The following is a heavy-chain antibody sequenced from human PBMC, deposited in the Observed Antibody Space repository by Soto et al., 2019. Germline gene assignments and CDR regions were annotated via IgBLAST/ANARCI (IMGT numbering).Heavy chain of an antibody. J-gene: IGHJ4*02. V-gene: IGHV1-3*05. CDR1: GYTFTSYA. Sequence: QVQLVQSGAEEKKPGASVKVSCKASGYTFTSYAMHWVRQAPGQRLEWMGWINAGNGNTKHSQKFQARVTITRHTSASTAYMALSSLRSEATAVYYCATSPGIAVADYWGQGTLVTVSS. CDR3: ATSPGIAVADY. D-gene: IGHD6-19*01. CDR2: INAGNGNT.